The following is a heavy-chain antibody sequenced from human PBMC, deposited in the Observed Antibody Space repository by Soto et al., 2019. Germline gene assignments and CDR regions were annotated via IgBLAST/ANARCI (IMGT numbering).Heavy chain of an antibody. CDR2: INGGGGST. D-gene: IGHD7-27*01. J-gene: IGHJ4*02. Sequence: EVQLLESGGGLVQPGGSLRLSCAASGFTFSSSAMSWVRQAPGKGLEWVSAINGGGGSTFYADSMKGRFTISRDNSKNTLYLQMNSLRVEDTAVYYCATGGTGDVGDYWGQGTLVTVAS. CDR3: ATGGTGDVGDY. V-gene: IGHV3-23*01. CDR1: GFTFSSSA.